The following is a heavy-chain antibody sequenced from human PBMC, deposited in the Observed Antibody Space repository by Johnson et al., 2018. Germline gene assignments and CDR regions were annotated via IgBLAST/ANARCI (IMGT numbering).Heavy chain of an antibody. V-gene: IGHV4-59*01. D-gene: IGHD3-10*01. Sequence: QVQLQESGPGLVKPSETLSLTCKVSGVSLSLYQWDWIRQPPGKGLEWIGVIYESGRTRYNPSLNSRVTMSKDASKNQFSLRLDSVTAADTAVYYCARGSFSATPPGNDGFDIWGQGTRVMVST. J-gene: IGHJ3*02. CDR1: GVSLSLYQ. CDR2: IYESGRT. CDR3: ARGSFSATPPGNDGFDI.